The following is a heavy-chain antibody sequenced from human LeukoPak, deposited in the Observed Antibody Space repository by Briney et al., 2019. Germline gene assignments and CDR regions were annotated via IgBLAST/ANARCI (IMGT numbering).Heavy chain of an antibody. CDR3: ARVYYDILTGYNWFDP. Sequence: SETLSLTCTVSGYSISSGYYWGWIRQPPGKGLEWIGSIYHSGSTYYNPSLKTRVTISVDKSKSQFSLNLSSVTAADTAVYYCARVYYDILTGYNWFDPWGQGTLVTVSS. J-gene: IGHJ5*02. CDR2: IYHSGST. V-gene: IGHV4-38-2*02. D-gene: IGHD3-9*01. CDR1: GYSISSGYY.